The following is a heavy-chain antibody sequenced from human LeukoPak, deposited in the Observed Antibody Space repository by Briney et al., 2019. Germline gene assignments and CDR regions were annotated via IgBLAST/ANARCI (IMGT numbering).Heavy chain of an antibody. CDR2: IYSDESLI. CDR1: GYTFSKYW. V-gene: IGHV5-51*01. J-gene: IGHJ4*02. CDR3: ASALRGYSYGFDY. D-gene: IGHD5-18*01. Sequence: GESLKISCTASGYTFSKYWIGWVRQTPGKGLEWMGFIYSDESLIRYSPSFEGQVTISADDSISTAYLQWSSLKASDTAMYYCASALRGYSYGFDYWGQGTLVTVSS.